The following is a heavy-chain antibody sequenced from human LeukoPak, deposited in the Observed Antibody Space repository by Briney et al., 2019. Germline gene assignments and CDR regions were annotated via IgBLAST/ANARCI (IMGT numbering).Heavy chain of an antibody. Sequence: GESLKISCNGSGYSFTSYWIGWVRQMPGKGLEWMGIIYPGDSDTRYSPSFQGQVTISADKSINTAYLQWSSLKASDAAMYYCARLANDAFDIWGQGTMVTVSS. J-gene: IGHJ3*02. V-gene: IGHV5-51*01. CDR1: GYSFTSYW. CDR3: ARLANDAFDI. CDR2: IYPGDSDT.